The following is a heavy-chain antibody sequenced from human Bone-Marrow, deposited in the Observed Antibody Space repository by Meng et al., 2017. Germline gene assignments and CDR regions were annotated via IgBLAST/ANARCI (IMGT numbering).Heavy chain of an antibody. J-gene: IGHJ6*02. CDR2: ISAYNGNT. CDR1: GYTFTSYG. Sequence: ASVKVSCKASGYTFTSYGISWVRQAPGQGLEWMGWISAYNGNTNYAQKFQGRVTMTRNTSISTAYMELSSLRSEDTAVYYCARGPRYKRGYYYGMDVWGQGTTVTVSS. V-gene: IGHV1-18*01. CDR3: ARGPRYKRGYYYGMDV. D-gene: IGHD5-18*01.